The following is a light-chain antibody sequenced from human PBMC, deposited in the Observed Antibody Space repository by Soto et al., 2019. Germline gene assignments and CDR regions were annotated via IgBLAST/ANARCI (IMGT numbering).Light chain of an antibody. CDR3: QQYGCSPWT. V-gene: IGKV3-20*01. CDR2: GAS. Sequence: VMTHSPATLSVSPGDRATLSCRASQSVRSNLAWYQQKPGQAPRLLIYGASTRATGIPDRFSGSGSGTDFTLTISRLEPEDFAVYYCQQYGCSPWTFGQGTKVDI. J-gene: IGKJ1*01. CDR1: QSVRSN.